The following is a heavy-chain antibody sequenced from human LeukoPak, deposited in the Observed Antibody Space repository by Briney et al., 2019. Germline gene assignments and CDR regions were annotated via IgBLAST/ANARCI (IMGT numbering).Heavy chain of an antibody. CDR2: IRSKVSDGTT. Sequence: GGSLGLSCTASGFTFDVYAISWFRQAPGKGLGWVGFIRSKVSDGTTGYAASVKGRCTISRDDSKRTAYLQMNSLKTEDTAVYYCSREGARYCSSTSCYYFDYWGQGSLVTVSS. J-gene: IGHJ4*02. CDR3: SREGARYCSSTSCYYFDY. V-gene: IGHV3-49*03. D-gene: IGHD2-2*01. CDR1: GFTFDVYA.